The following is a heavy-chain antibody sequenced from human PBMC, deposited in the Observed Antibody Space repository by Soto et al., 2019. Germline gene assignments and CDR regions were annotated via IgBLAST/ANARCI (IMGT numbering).Heavy chain of an antibody. CDR1: GYTFTSYG. V-gene: IGHV1-18*01. J-gene: IGHJ5*02. CDR3: ARSMIVVVSSGYNWFDP. D-gene: IGHD3-22*01. Sequence: ASVKVSCKASGYTFTSYGISWVRQAPGQGLERMGWISAYNGNTNYAQKLQGRVNMNTDTSTSTAYMELRSLRSDDTAVYYCARSMIVVVSSGYNWFDPWGQGTLVTVSS. CDR2: ISAYNGNT.